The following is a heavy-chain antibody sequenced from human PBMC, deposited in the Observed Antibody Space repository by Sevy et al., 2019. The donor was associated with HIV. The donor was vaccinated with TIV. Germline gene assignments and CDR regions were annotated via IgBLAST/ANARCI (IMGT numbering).Heavy chain of an antibody. D-gene: IGHD3-22*01. CDR3: ARDLGYESSGYLPFFDP. Sequence: GGSLRLSCAASGLTFSSHAMHWVRQAPGKGLESVAVISYDGNIRYYGDCVKGRFTISRDDSKNTLYLQMNSLRAEDTAVYYCARDLGYESSGYLPFFDPRGQGTLVTVSS. CDR2: ISYDGNIR. V-gene: IGHV3-30-3*01. CDR1: GLTFSSHA. J-gene: IGHJ5*02.